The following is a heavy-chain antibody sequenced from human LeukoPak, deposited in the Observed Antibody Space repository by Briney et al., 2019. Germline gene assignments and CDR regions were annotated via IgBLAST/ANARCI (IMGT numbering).Heavy chain of an antibody. Sequence: RTGGSLRLSCEAPGFSSGTNWIDWFRQAPGKGLVWVSRINSDGSSTSYADSVKGRFTISRDNAKNTLYLQMNSLRSEDTAVYYCVAATSDYWGQGTLVTVSS. J-gene: IGHJ4*02. V-gene: IGHV3-74*01. CDR2: INSDGSST. D-gene: IGHD2-15*01. CDR1: GFSSGTNW. CDR3: VAATSDY.